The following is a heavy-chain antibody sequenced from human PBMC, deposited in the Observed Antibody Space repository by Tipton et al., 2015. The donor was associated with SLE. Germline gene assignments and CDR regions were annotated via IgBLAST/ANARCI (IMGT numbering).Heavy chain of an antibody. CDR1: GGSVSSGSYY. Sequence: TLSLTCTVSGGSVSSGSYYWSWIRQPAGKGLEWIGYVYYSGSTNYNPSLKSRVTISLDTSKNQFSLQLSSVTAADTAVYYCARELMVVRGLSRRDAFDIWGQGAMVTVSS. V-gene: IGHV4-61*10. CDR2: VYYSGST. D-gene: IGHD3-10*01. CDR3: ARELMVVRGLSRRDAFDI. J-gene: IGHJ3*02.